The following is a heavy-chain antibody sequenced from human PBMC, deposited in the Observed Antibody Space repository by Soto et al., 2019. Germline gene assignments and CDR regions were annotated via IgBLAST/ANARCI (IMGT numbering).Heavy chain of an antibody. CDR2: ISYDGSNK. J-gene: IGHJ4*02. CDR3: VKDLEVGPTILRSWGLGH. V-gene: IGHV3-30-3*01. CDR1: GFTFSSCG. Sequence: GGSLRLSCAASGFTFSSCGMHWVRQAPGKGLEWVAVISYDGSNKYYADSVKGRFTISRVNPKNTLYLQMNSLRAEDSALYYCVKDLEVGPTILRSWGLGHWGQGTLVTVSS. D-gene: IGHD1-26*01.